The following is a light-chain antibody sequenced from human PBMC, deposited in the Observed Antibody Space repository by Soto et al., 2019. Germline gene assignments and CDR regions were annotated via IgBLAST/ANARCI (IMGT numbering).Light chain of an antibody. CDR1: QSISSW. CDR2: DAS. Sequence: DIQMTQSPSTLSASVGDRVTITCRASQSISSWLAWYQQKPGKAPKLLIYDASSLESGVPSRFSGSGSGTEFTLTISSLQPDDFATYYRQQYNSYSPTFGQRTKVDIK. CDR3: QQYNSYSPT. J-gene: IGKJ1*01. V-gene: IGKV1-5*01.